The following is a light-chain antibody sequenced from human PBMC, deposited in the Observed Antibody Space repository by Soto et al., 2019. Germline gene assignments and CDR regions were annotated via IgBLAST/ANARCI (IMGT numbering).Light chain of an antibody. Sequence: QSVLTQPRSVSGSPGQSVTISCTGAHSDIGSYNSVSWYQQHPDKSPKLIIYDVNNRPSGVPDRFSGSKSGNTASLTISGLQEDDEADYYCCSYAGVHTYVFGSETKLTVL. CDR3: CSYAGVHTYV. CDR2: DVN. V-gene: IGLV2-11*01. CDR1: HSDIGSYNS. J-gene: IGLJ1*01.